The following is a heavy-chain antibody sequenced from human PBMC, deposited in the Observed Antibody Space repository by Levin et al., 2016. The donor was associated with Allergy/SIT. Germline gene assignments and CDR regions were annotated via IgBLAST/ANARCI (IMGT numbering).Heavy chain of an antibody. V-gene: IGHV3-74*01. CDR3: ARVAPNVGTAKSHAFVY. Sequence: GESLKISCAASGFTFSSYWMHWVRQAPGKGLVWVSRINSDGSSTSYADSVKGRFTISRDNAKNSLYLQMNSLRAEDTAVYYCARVAPNVGTAKSHAFVYLGPRDNGHRLF. CDR2: INSDGSST. J-gene: IGHJ3*02. D-gene: IGHD5-18*01. CDR1: GFTFSSYW.